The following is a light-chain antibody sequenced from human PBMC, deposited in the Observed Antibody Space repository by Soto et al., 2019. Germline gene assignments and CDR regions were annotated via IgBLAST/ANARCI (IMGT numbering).Light chain of an antibody. J-gene: IGKJ1*01. CDR1: QSVSRN. CDR2: RAF. CDR3: QQRTDWHRT. V-gene: IGKV3-11*01. Sequence: EVVLTQSPDTLYLSPGERATLSCRASQSVSRNLAWYQQKPGQAPRLLIYRAFTRATGIPARFSGSGSGTDFSLSISSLQPEDFAVYYCQQRTDWHRTFGQGTKVEVK.